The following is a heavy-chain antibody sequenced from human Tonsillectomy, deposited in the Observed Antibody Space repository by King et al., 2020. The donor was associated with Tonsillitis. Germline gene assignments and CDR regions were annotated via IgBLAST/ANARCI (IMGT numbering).Heavy chain of an antibody. CDR3: ARDAQYGANALTYHYYGMDV. D-gene: IGHD4-17*01. CDR2: INPNGGST. V-gene: IGHV1-46*01. J-gene: IGHJ6*02. Sequence: VQLVESGAGVWKPGASVKISCKASGYAFSSYYIHWVRQAPGRGLEWVGIINPNGGSTSYPQKFRGRVTMTRDTSTSTAYMELSSLTSEDTAVDYCARDAQYGANALTYHYYGMDVWGQGTTVTVSS. CDR1: GYAFSSYY.